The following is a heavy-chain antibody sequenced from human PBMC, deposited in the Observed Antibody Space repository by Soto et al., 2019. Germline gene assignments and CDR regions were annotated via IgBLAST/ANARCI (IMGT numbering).Heavy chain of an antibody. J-gene: IGHJ6*04. CDR2: ISAYNGNT. Sequence: ASVKVSCKASGYTFTSYGISWVRQAPGQGLEWMGWISAYNGNTNYAQKLQGRVTMTTDTSTSTAYMELRSLRSDDTAVYYCARAVASSDPCRGYYRSCSNSYGMYFWDKGTTVTASS. CDR3: ARAVASSDPCRGYYRSCSNSYGMYF. D-gene: IGHD3-22*01. V-gene: IGHV1-18*04. CDR1: GYTFTSYG.